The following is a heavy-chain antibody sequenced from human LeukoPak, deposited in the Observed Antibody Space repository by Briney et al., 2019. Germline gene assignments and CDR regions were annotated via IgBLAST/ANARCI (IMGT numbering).Heavy chain of an antibody. CDR1: GGTFSSYA. CDR2: IIPIFGTA. Sequence: SVKVSCKASGGTFSSYAISWVRQAPGQGLEWMGGIIPIFGTANYAQKFQGRVTITADESTSTAYMELSSLRSEDTAVYYCATPTGRDTLTFYDAFDIWGQGTMVTVSS. D-gene: IGHD3-9*01. CDR3: ATPTGRDTLTFYDAFDI. J-gene: IGHJ3*02. V-gene: IGHV1-69*01.